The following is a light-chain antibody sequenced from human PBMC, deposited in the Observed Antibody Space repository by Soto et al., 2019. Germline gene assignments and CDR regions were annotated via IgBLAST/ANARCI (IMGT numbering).Light chain of an antibody. J-gene: IGKJ2*01. CDR2: GAS. CDR1: QSVSINY. CDR3: QQDGSSPWT. Sequence: EIVLTQSPGTLYLSPGERATLSCRASQSVSINYLAWYQQKPGQAPRLLIYGASSRATGIPDRFGGSGSGTDFTLTISRREPEDFAVYYCQQDGSSPWTFGQGTKLAI. V-gene: IGKV3-20*01.